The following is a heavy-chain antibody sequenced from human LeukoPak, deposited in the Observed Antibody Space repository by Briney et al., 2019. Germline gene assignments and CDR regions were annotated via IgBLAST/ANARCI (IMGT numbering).Heavy chain of an antibody. CDR1: GFTFRRFG. V-gene: IGHV3-30*18. D-gene: IGHD6-19*01. CDR3: AKGLNPQWLYDAFDV. J-gene: IGHJ3*01. Sequence: PGGSLRLSCAASGFTFRRFGMYWVRQTPGKGLAWVAHISYDGTDKYYADSVRGRFTISRDFSKDTLYLQMNSLRPEDTGVYYCAKGLNPQWLYDAFDVCGQGTMVTVSS. CDR2: ISYDGTDK.